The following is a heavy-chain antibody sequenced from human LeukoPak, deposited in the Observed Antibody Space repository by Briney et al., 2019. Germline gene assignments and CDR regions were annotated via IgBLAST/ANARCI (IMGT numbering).Heavy chain of an antibody. D-gene: IGHD2-15*01. CDR2: INHNGVSR. Sequence: PGGSLRLSCTASGFTFGDYALSWVRQAPGEGLVWVSRINHNGVSRAYADFVKGRFTISRDDARGTVYLQMDSLSADDTAVYYCARVPGYVGYFYGMDVWGQGTTVTVSS. V-gene: IGHV3-74*01. CDR3: ARVPGYVGYFYGMDV. CDR1: GFTFGDYA. J-gene: IGHJ6*02.